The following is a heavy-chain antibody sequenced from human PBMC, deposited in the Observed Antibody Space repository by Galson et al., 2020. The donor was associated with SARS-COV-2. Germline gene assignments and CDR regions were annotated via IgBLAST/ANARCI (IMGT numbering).Heavy chain of an antibody. J-gene: IGHJ4*02. Sequence: SETLSLTCTVSGGSISSHYWSWIRQPPGKGLQWIGYIYYTGRTNYNPSLKSRVSLSIDTSKNQFSLKLNSVTAADTAVYYCTRDPASDHWGQGTLVTVSS. CDR2: IYYTGRT. CDR1: GGSISSHY. V-gene: IGHV4-59*11. CDR3: TRDPASDH.